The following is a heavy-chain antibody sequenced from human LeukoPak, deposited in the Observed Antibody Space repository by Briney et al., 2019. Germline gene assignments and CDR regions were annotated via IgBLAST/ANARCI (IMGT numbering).Heavy chain of an antibody. CDR1: GYSIRSGYY. V-gene: IGHV4-38-2*02. CDR2: LHHTRST. Sequence: KPSETLSLTCAVSGYSIRSGYYWAWIRQPPGKGLEWIGILHHTRSTYYNPSLKSRVTMSVDRSNNKFSLNLNSVTAADTAVYYCARDRESSPWELLLDYWGQGIVVTASS. CDR3: ARDRESSPWELLLDY. J-gene: IGHJ4*02. D-gene: IGHD1-26*01.